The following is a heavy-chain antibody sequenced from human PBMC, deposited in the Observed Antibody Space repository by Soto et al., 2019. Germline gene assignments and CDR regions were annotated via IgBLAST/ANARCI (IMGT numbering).Heavy chain of an antibody. CDR1: GFTFSSYG. D-gene: IGHD1-26*01. V-gene: IGHV3-30*18. J-gene: IGHJ6*02. CDR2: ISNDGIKK. Sequence: QVQLVESGGGVVQPGGSLRLSCAASGFTFSSYGVHWVRQAPGKGLEWVAVISNDGIKKNYAESVKGRFTISRDNSKNTLYLQMNSLRTEDTAVYYCAKSPQWVAKGGMDVCGQGTTVTVSS. CDR3: AKSPQWVAKGGMDV.